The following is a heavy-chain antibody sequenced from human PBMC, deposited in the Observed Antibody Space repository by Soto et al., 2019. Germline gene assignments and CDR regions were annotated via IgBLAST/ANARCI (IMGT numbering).Heavy chain of an antibody. D-gene: IGHD2-15*01. Sequence: GGSLRLSCAASGFTFSTYGMHWVRQSPGKGLGWVAVISYDGNNQYSADSVKGRFTISRDNSKNTLYLQMNSLRPEDTAVYYCAKDLGYCSGGSCPYYYFYYGMDVWGQGTTVTVSS. CDR2: ISYDGNNQ. CDR3: AKDLGYCSGGSCPYYYFYYGMDV. CDR1: GFTFSTYG. V-gene: IGHV3-30*18. J-gene: IGHJ6*02.